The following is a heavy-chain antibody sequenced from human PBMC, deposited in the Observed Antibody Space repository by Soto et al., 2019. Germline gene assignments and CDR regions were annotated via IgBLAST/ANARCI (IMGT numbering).Heavy chain of an antibody. D-gene: IGHD6-13*01. V-gene: IGHV4-39*01. CDR2: IYYSGST. CDR3: ARQAAEYHYGMDV. CDR1: GGSISSSSYY. Sequence: PSETLSLTCTVSGGSISSSSYYWGWIRQPPGKGLEWIGSIYYSGSTYYNPSLKSRVTISVDTSKNRFSLKLSSVTAADKAVYYCARQAAEYHYGMDVWGQGTTVTVSS. J-gene: IGHJ6*02.